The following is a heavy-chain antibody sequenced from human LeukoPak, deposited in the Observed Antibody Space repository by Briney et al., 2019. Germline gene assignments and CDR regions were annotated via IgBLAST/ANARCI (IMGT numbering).Heavy chain of an antibody. CDR1: GYTFTSYD. J-gene: IGHJ6*03. CDR3: ARGVGRYSSSWYGAVYYYMDD. V-gene: IGHV1-8*03. D-gene: IGHD6-13*01. CDR2: MNPNSGNT. Sequence: ASVKVSCKASGYTFTSYDINWVRQATGQGLEWMGWMNPNSGNTGYAQKFQGRVTITRNTSISTAYMELSSLRSEDTAVYYCARGVGRYSSSWYGAVYYYMDDWGKGTTVTISS.